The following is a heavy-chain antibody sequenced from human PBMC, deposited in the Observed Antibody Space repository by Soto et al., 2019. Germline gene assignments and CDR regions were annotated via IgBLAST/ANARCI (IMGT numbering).Heavy chain of an antibody. V-gene: IGHV3-11*06. CDR2: SSSSGGYT. CDR3: ARSSARRHVFTFDYGLDV. CDR1: GFSVGDNY. Sequence: QVQLVESGGGLVEPGGSLRLSCAASGFSVGDNYMTWIRLAPGKGLEWLSYSSSSGGYTNYADSVKGRFTISRDNAKNSLYLQMDSLRAEDTAVYFCARSSARRHVFTFDYGLDVWGQGTTVTVSS. D-gene: IGHD3-16*01. J-gene: IGHJ6*02.